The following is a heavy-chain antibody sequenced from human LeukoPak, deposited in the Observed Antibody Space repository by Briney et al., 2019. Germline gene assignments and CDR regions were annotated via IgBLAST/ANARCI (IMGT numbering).Heavy chain of an antibody. CDR2: IKQDGREK. J-gene: IGHJ4*02. CDR3: ARDVAGSLTGWPQYGGIAYVY. Sequence: PGGSLRLFCAASGFTFSSYWMSWVRQSRGKGLEWVANIKQDGREKYYVDSVKGRFPISRDNAKNSLYLQMNSLRAEDTAVYYCARDVAGSLTGWPQYGGIAYVYWGQGTLVTVSS. D-gene: IGHD3-9*01. V-gene: IGHV3-7*03. CDR1: GFTFSSYW.